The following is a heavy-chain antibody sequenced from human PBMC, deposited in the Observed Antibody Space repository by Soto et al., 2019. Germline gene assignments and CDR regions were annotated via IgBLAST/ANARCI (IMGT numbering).Heavy chain of an antibody. CDR1: GFTFSSYS. D-gene: IGHD6-19*01. V-gene: IGHV3-21*01. Sequence: PGGSLRLSCAASGFTFSSYSMNWVRQAPGKGLEWVSSISSSSSYIHYADSVKGRFTISRDNAKNSLYLQMNSLRAEDTAVYYCARGVAVAPFDYWGQGTLVTVSS. J-gene: IGHJ4*02. CDR3: ARGVAVAPFDY. CDR2: ISSSSSYI.